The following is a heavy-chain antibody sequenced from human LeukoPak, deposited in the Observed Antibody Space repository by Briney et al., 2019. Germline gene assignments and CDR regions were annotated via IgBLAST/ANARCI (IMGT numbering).Heavy chain of an antibody. CDR2: IRYDGRNK. CDR1: GFTFSSYG. V-gene: IGHV3-30*02. CDR3: VKDRSDNSSWYLGDY. Sequence: GGSLTLSCAAYGFTFSSYGMHWLRQAPGKGLEWVVFIRYDGRNKYYADSVKGRFTISRDNSKSTLYLQMKSLRAEDTAVYYCVKDRSDNSSWYLGDYWGQGTLVAVSS. D-gene: IGHD6-13*01. J-gene: IGHJ4*02.